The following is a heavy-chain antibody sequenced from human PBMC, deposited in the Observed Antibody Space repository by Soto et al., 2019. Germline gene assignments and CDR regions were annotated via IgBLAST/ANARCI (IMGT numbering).Heavy chain of an antibody. CDR1: GFTFSNAW. D-gene: IGHD3-10*01. CDR3: TTGPGFGRSFDY. V-gene: IGHV3-15*01. Sequence: AGGSLRLSCAASGFTFSNAWMSWVRQAPGKGLEWVGRIKSKTDGGTTDYAAPVKGRFTISRDDSKNTLYLQMNSLKTEDTAVYYCTTGPGFGRSFDYWGQGTLVTVSS. CDR2: IKSKTDGGTT. J-gene: IGHJ4*02.